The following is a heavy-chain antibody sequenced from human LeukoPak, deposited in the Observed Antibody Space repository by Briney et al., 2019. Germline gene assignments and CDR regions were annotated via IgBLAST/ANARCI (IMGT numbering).Heavy chain of an antibody. Sequence: GGSLRLSCAASGFSFSSYGMNWVRQAPGKGLEWVSYISGSGTTISYADSVKGRFTISRDGTRNSLYLQMNSLRVEDTTVYYYARDLKAYSSSGGVEYWGQGTLVTVSS. V-gene: IGHV3-48*01. CDR3: ARDLKAYSSSGGVEY. J-gene: IGHJ4*02. CDR1: GFSFSSYG. CDR2: ISGSGTTI. D-gene: IGHD6-13*01.